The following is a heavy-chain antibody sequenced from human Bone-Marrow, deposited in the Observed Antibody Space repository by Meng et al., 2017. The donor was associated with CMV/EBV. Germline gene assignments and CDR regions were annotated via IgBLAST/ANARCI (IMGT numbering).Heavy chain of an antibody. J-gene: IGHJ6*02. CDR1: GFTFSDYY. D-gene: IGHD6-6*01. V-gene: IGHV3-11*04. CDR3: ARDGIAARAAYYYYGMDV. Sequence: GGSLRLSCAASGFTFSDYYMSWIRQAPGKGLEWVSYISSGGSNICYADSVKGRFTISRDNAKNTLYLQMNSLRAEDTAVYYCARDGIAARAAYYYYGMDVWGQGTTVTVSS. CDR2: ISSGGSNI.